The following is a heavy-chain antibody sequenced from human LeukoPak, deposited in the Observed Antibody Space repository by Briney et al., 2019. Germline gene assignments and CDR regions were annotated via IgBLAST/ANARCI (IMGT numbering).Heavy chain of an antibody. J-gene: IGHJ6*02. V-gene: IGHV3-23*01. D-gene: IGHD1-26*01. CDR1: GFTFSSYA. CDR3: ALTGATRTYYYGMEV. Sequence: GGSLRLSCAASGFTFSSYAMSWVRQAPGKGLEWVSAISGSGGSTYYADSVKGRFTISRDNSKNTLYLQMNSLRAEDTAAYYCALTGATRTYYYGMEVWGQGTTVTVSS. CDR2: ISGSGGST.